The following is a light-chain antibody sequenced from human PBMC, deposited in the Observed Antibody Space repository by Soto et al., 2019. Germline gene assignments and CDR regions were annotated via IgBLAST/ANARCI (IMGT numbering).Light chain of an antibody. CDR1: QTISTW. CDR2: KAF. Sequence: DVQVTQYTPTLSASVGDRVTITFRASQTISTWMAWYQQKPGKAPKVLIYKAFTLKSGVPSRFSGSGSGTEFTLTISSLQPDDFATYYCQHYNSYSEAFGQGAKVDNK. V-gene: IGKV1-5*03. CDR3: QHYNSYSEA. J-gene: IGKJ1*01.